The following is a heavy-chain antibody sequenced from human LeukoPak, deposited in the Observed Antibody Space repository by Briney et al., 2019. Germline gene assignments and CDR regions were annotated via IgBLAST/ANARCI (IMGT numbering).Heavy chain of an antibody. Sequence: GASVKVSCKASGYTFSRYAITWVRQAPGQGLEWMGWISAYNGNTNYVQKLQDRVTVTTDTSTSTAYMEMRSLRSDDTAVYYCARLGEAVGVLTSDYYCMDVWGKGTTVIVSS. CDR2: ISAYNGNT. J-gene: IGHJ6*04. V-gene: IGHV1-18*01. D-gene: IGHD3-16*01. CDR1: GYTFSRYA. CDR3: ARLGEAVGVLTSDYYCMDV.